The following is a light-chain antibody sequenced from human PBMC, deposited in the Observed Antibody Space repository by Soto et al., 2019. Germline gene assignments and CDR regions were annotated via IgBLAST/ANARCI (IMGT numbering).Light chain of an antibody. CDR2: EVT. CDR1: SSDVRAYKY. V-gene: IGLV2-8*01. J-gene: IGLJ3*02. CDR3: TSYVGNDIWV. Sequence: QSVLTQPPSAYGSPGQSVTIACTGTSSDVRAYKYVSWYQQYPGKAPKLMMYEVTKRPSGVPDRCSGTKSGNTASLTVSGLQAEDEADYYCTSYVGNDIWVFGGGTKLTVL.